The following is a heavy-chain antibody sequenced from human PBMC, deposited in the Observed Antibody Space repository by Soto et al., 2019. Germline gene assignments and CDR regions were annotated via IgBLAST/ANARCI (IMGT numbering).Heavy chain of an antibody. CDR2: IYSGGST. V-gene: IGHV3-66*01. D-gene: IGHD5-12*01. CDR1: GFTVSSNY. J-gene: IGHJ5*02. CDR3: AREVDIVATNWFDP. Sequence: EVQLVESGGGLVQPGGSLRLSCAASGFTVSSNYMSWVRQAPGKGLEWVSVIYSGGSTYYADSVKGRFTISRDNSKNTLYLQMNSVRAEDTAVYYCAREVDIVATNWFDPWGQGTLVTVS.